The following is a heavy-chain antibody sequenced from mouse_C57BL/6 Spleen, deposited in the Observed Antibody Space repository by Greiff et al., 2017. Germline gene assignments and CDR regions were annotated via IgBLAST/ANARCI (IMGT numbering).Heavy chain of an antibody. Sequence: EVQLVESGGGLVQPGGSLKLSCAASGFTFSDYNMYWVRQTPEKRLEWVAYISNGGGSTYYPDTVKGRFTISRDNAKNTLYLQMSRLKSEDTAMYYCARQGENDTWFAYWGQGTLVTVSA. CDR3: ARQGENDTWFAY. CDR1: GFTFSDYN. D-gene: IGHD2-3*01. J-gene: IGHJ3*01. V-gene: IGHV5-12*01. CDR2: ISNGGGST.